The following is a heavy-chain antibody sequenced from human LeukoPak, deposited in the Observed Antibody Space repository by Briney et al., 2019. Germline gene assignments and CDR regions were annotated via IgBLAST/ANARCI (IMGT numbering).Heavy chain of an antibody. CDR2: ISGSGGST. CDR3: AKDPPSWYSSSWHGFDP. J-gene: IGHJ5*02. CDR1: GFTFSSYA. D-gene: IGHD6-13*01. Sequence: HPGGSLRLSCAASGFTFSSYAMSWARQAPGKGLEWVSAISGSGGSTYYADSVKGRFTISRDNSKNTLYLQMNSLRAEDTAVYYCAKDPPSWYSSSWHGFDPWGQGTLVTVSS. V-gene: IGHV3-23*01.